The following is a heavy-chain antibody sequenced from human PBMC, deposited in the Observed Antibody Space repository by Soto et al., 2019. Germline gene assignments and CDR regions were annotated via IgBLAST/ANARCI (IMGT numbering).Heavy chain of an antibody. CDR1: GYSFTSYW. V-gene: IGHV5-51*01. D-gene: IGHD4-17*01. CDR3: ARRNDYGDSYDAFDI. CDR2: IYPGDSDT. Sequence: ESLKISCEGSGYSFTSYWIGWVRQMPGKGLEWMGIIYPGDSDTRYSPSFQGQVTISADKSISTAYLQWSSLKASDTAMYYCARRNDYGDSYDAFDIWGQGTMVTVS. J-gene: IGHJ3*02.